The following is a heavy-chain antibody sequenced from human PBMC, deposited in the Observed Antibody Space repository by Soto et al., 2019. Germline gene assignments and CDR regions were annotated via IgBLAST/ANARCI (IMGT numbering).Heavy chain of an antibody. CDR1: GYTYPSYW. V-gene: IGHV5-51*03. D-gene: IGHD3-10*01. CDR2: IYPEDSDT. Sequence: EVQLVQSGAEVKKPGESLKISCKGFGYTYPSYWIGWVRQMPGKGLEWMGIIYPEDSDTRYSPSFQGQVTISADKSISTAYLQWSSLKAPDTAMYYCARRILLWSVRDAFDIWGQGTMVTVSS. J-gene: IGHJ3*02. CDR3: ARRILLWSVRDAFDI.